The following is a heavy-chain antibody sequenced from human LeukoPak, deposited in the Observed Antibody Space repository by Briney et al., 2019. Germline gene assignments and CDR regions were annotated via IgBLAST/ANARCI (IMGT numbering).Heavy chain of an antibody. J-gene: IGHJ4*02. CDR2: IYYSGST. V-gene: IGHV4-39*01. CDR3: ARNSVPTRIVGATRYFDY. D-gene: IGHD1-26*01. Sequence: SETLSLTCTVSGGSISSSSYYWGWIRQPPGKGLEWIGSIYYSGSTYYNPSLKSRVTISVDTSKNQFSLKLSSVTAADTAVYYCARNSVPTRIVGATRYFDYWGQGTLLTVSS. CDR1: GGSISSSSYY.